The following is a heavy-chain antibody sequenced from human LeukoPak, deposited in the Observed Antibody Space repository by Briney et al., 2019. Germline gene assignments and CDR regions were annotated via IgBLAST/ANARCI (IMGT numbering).Heavy chain of an antibody. V-gene: IGHV3-21*01. CDR2: ISSSSTYI. CDR1: EFTFNNYG. CDR3: ARVRVGATYGGAFDI. J-gene: IGHJ3*02. D-gene: IGHD1-26*01. Sequence: GGSLRLSCAASEFTFNNYGMSWVRQAPGKVLEWVSSISSSSTYIFYADSVKGRFTISRDDAKNSLYLQMNSLRAEDTAVYSCARVRVGATYGGAFDIWGQGKMVTVSS.